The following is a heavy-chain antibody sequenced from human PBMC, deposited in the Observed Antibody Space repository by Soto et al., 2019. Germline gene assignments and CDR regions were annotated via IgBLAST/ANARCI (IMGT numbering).Heavy chain of an antibody. Sequence: QVQLQESGPGLVKPSETLSLTCTVSGGSISSYYWSWIRQPPGKGLEWIGYIYYSGSTNYNPSLKSRVTISVDTSKNQFSLKLSSVTAADTAVYYCARDIAAAGSVTDAFDIWGQGTMVTVSS. V-gene: IGHV4-59*01. J-gene: IGHJ3*02. CDR3: ARDIAAAGSVTDAFDI. CDR2: IYYSGST. D-gene: IGHD6-13*01. CDR1: GGSISSYY.